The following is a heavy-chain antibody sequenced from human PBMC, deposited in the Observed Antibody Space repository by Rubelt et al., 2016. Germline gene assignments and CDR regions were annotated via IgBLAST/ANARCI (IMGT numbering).Heavy chain of an antibody. Sequence: TVSGGSISSYYWSWIRQPPGKGLEWIGYIYYSGSTNYNPSLKSRVTISVDTSKNQFSLKLSSVTAADTAVYYCARADSSSSYAFDIWGQGTMVTVSS. V-gene: IGHV4-59*01. D-gene: IGHD6-13*01. CDR1: GGSISSYY. CDR3: ARADSSSSYAFDI. CDR2: IYYSGST. J-gene: IGHJ3*02.